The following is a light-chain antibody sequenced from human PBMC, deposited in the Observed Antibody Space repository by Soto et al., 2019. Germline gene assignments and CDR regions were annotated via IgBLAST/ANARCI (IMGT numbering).Light chain of an antibody. Sequence: DIQMTQSPSTLSASVGDRVTITCRASQSISDSLAWYQQTPGKAPKLLIYEASSLESGVPSRFSGSRSGTEYTLTISSLQPDDLATYYCQQYNGYWTFGQGTKVEIK. V-gene: IGKV1-5*03. CDR1: QSISDS. CDR2: EAS. CDR3: QQYNGYWT. J-gene: IGKJ1*01.